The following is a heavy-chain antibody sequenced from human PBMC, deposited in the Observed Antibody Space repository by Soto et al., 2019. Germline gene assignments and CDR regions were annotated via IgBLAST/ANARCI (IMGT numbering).Heavy chain of an antibody. J-gene: IGHJ5*02. CDR2: ISWNSGSI. CDR1: GFTCDDYA. CDR3: VRDKPHHWFDP. Sequence: YLRLSCAASGFTCDDYAMHWARQAPGKGLEWVSGISWNSGSIGYADSVKGRFTISRDNAKNSLYLQMNSLRAEDTALYYCVRDKPHHWFDPWGQGTPVTVSS. V-gene: IGHV3-9*01.